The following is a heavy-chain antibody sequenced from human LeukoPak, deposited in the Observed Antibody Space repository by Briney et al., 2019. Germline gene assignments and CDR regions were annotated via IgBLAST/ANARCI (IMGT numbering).Heavy chain of an antibody. Sequence: GASVKVSCKASGYTFTSNYLHWVRQAPGQGLEWMGILNPSGGSTSYAQKFQGRVTMTRDMSTSTVYMELSRLRSDDTAVYYCARVGSVAAAGTGGVYWGQGTLVTVSS. V-gene: IGHV1-46*01. CDR1: GYTFTSNY. CDR2: LNPSGGST. J-gene: IGHJ4*02. D-gene: IGHD6-13*01. CDR3: ARVGSVAAAGTGGVY.